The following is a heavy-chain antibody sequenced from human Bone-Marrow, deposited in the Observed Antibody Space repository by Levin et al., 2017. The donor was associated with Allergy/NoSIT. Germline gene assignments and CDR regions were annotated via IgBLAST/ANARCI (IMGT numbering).Heavy chain of an antibody. D-gene: IGHD3-3*01. CDR3: AREGMDDFWSGYYRPLYGMDV. Sequence: GGSLRLSCKASGYTFTNYYIHWVRQAPGQGLEWMGCINPNSGGTTYAQKYHGRVTMTRDTSVRTAYLDMSRLRSDDTTVYYCAREGMDDFWSGYYRPLYGMDVWGQGTTVTVSS. CDR1: GYTFTNYY. CDR2: INPNSGGT. V-gene: IGHV1-2*02. J-gene: IGHJ6*02.